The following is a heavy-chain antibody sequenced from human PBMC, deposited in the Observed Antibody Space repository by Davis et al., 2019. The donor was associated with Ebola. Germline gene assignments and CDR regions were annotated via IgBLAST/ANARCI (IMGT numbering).Heavy chain of an antibody. CDR3: AREGAAQGYGDYGLGYYYYYGMDV. D-gene: IGHD4-17*01. J-gene: IGHJ6*02. V-gene: IGHV1-2*04. CDR1: GYTFTDYY. CDR2: INPNRGGT. Sequence: ASVKVSCKASGYTFTDYYMHWVRQAPGQGPEWMGWINPNRGGTNYAQKLEGWVTMTRDTSTSTAYMELSRLRSDDTAVYYCAREGAAQGYGDYGLGYYYYYGMDVWGQGTTVTVSS.